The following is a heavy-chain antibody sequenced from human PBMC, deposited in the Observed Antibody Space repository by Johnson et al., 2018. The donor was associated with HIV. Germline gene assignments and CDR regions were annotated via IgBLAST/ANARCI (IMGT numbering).Heavy chain of an antibody. Sequence: QVQLVESGGGVVQTGGSLRLSCAASGFTFSSYGMHWVRQAPGKGLEWVAFIRYDGSNKYYADSVKGRFTISSDNSENTLYLQMNSLRSEDTAVYYCAKARSSGQGACDIWGQGTLVTVSS. CDR2: IRYDGSNK. V-gene: IGHV3-30*02. J-gene: IGHJ3*02. CDR1: GFTFSSYG. D-gene: IGHD6-19*01. CDR3: AKARSSGQGACDI.